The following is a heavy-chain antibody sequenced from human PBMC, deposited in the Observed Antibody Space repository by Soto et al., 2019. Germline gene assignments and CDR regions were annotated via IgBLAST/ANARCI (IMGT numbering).Heavy chain of an antibody. Sequence: EVQLVESGGGLAQPGGSLKLSCAASGFTFNTNSMNWVRQAPGKGLAWVSYISSGSNSKYYADSVKGRFTISRDNAKNSLYLEMNNLRDEDTAIYYCAVDIRYDSSCYHYEGWDYCGQGTRVTVPS. D-gene: IGHD3-22*01. CDR3: AVDIRYDSSCYHYEGWDY. V-gene: IGHV3-48*02. CDR2: ISSGSNSK. CDR1: GFTFNTNS. J-gene: IGHJ4*02.